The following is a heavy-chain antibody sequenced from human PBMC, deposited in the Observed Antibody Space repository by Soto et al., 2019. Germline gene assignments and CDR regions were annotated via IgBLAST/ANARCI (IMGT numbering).Heavy chain of an antibody. D-gene: IGHD4-17*01. V-gene: IGHV1-2*04. CDR1: GYTFTGYY. J-gene: IGHJ6*02. CDR2: INPNSGGT. CDR3: ARDSTPLKFNYGDYLNDYYYGMDV. Sequence: QVQLVQTGAEVKKPGASVKVSCKASGYTFTGYYMHWVRQAPGQGLEWMGWINPNSGGTNYAQQFQGWVTMTRDTSISTAYMELSRLRSDDTAVYYCARDSTPLKFNYGDYLNDYYYGMDVWGQGTTVTVSS.